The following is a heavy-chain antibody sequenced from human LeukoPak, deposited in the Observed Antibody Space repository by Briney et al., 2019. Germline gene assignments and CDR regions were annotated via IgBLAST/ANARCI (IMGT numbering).Heavy chain of an antibody. D-gene: IGHD2-21*01. CDR2: VNPNSGGT. CDR3: ARRLQIVWYGLDV. CDR1: GYTFTGYY. J-gene: IGHJ6*02. Sequence: ASVKVSCKASGYTFTGYYIHWVRQAPGQGLEWMGWVNPNSGGTIYEEKFQGRINMTRDTSISTAYMELTGLRSDDTAVYYCARRLQIVWYGLDVWGQGTSVTVSS. V-gene: IGHV1-2*02.